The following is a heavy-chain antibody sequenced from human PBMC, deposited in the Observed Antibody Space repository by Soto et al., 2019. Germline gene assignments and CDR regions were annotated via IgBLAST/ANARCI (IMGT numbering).Heavy chain of an antibody. Sequence: ASVKVSCKASGYTVTSYYMHWVRQAPGQGLEWMGIINPNSGSTTYTQKFQGRVTMTRDTSTSTVYMELTNLSSGDTAVYYCARAGIAYCSSTTCYPYYYVMDVWGQGTTVTVSS. V-gene: IGHV1-46*01. D-gene: IGHD2-2*01. CDR1: GYTVTSYY. CDR3: ARAGIAYCSSTTCYPYYYVMDV. CDR2: INPNSGST. J-gene: IGHJ6*02.